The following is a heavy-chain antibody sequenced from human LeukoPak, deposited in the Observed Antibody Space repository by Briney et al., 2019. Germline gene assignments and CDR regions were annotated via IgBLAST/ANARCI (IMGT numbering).Heavy chain of an antibody. CDR1: GFTFSTYW. Sequence: GGSLRLSCAASGFTFSTYWMSWVRQAPGKGLEWVANIKQDGSEKYYVDSVKGRFTISRDNAKNSLYLQMNSLRAEDTSIYYCARDRDGDYYFDYWGQGTLVTVSS. CDR2: IKQDGSEK. CDR3: ARDRDGDYYFDY. D-gene: IGHD4-17*01. V-gene: IGHV3-7*01. J-gene: IGHJ4*02.